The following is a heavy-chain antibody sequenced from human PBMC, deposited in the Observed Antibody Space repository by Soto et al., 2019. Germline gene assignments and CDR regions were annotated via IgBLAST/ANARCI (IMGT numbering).Heavy chain of an antibody. Sequence: PSETLSLTCTVSGDSISTDYWSWIRQSPGKGLEWIGFIYYGGSTNYNPSLKSRVTISVDTPKNQFSLKLSSVTAADTAVYYCGKNWNSGSLVHWGQGTLVTVSS. J-gene: IGHJ4*02. V-gene: IGHV4-59*08. CDR3: GKNWNSGSLVH. D-gene: IGHD1-7*01. CDR2: IYYGGST. CDR1: GDSISTDY.